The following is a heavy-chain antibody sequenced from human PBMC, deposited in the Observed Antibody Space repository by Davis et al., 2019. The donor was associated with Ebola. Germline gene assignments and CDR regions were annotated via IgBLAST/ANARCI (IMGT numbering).Heavy chain of an antibody. CDR1: GGSISSGGYY. CDR2: IHTSGST. J-gene: IGHJ4*02. D-gene: IGHD6-13*01. V-gene: IGHV4-61*02. Sequence: PSETLSLTCTVSGGSISSGGYYWSWIRQPAGKGLEWIGRIHTSGSTNYNPSLKSRVAMSVDTSKNQFSLKLSSVTAPDTAVYYCATLAATGPYWGQGTLVTVSS. CDR3: ATLAATGPY.